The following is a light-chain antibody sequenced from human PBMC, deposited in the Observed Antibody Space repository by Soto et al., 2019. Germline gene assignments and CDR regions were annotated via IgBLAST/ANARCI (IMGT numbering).Light chain of an antibody. J-gene: IGLJ3*02. V-gene: IGLV1-40*01. CDR3: QSYDSSLSGSV. CDR2: GNS. CDR1: SSNIGAGYD. Sequence: QSLLTQPPSVSGAPGQRVTISCTGSSSNIGAGYDVHWYQQLPGTAPKLLIYGNSNRPSGVPDRFPGSKSGTSASLAITGLQAEDEADYYCQSYDSSLSGSVFGGGTKLTVL.